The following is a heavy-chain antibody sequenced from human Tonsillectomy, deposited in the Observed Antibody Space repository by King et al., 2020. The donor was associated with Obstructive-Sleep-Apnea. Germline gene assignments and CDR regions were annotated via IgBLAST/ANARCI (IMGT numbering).Heavy chain of an antibody. CDR2: VSSNGGNT. D-gene: IGHD5-24*01. CDR1: GFTFSSYA. J-gene: IGHJ3*02. Sequence: VQLVESGGGLVQPGGSLRLSCSASGFTFSSYAMHWVRQAPGKGLEYVSAVSSNGGNTYYADSVKGRFTVSRDNSKNTLYFHLSSLRAEDTAVYYCVKGGDGYNDRGVAGDAFDIWGQGTMVTVSS. V-gene: IGHV3-64*05. CDR3: VKGGDGYNDRGVAGDAFDI.